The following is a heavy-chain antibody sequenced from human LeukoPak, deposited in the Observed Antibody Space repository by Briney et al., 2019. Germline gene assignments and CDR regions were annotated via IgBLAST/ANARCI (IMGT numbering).Heavy chain of an antibody. CDR2: IQEDGKKE. D-gene: IGHD3-10*02. CDR1: GFTFTKFW. J-gene: IGHJ6*04. V-gene: IGHV3-7*01. CDR3: AELGITMIGGV. Sequence: GGSLRLSCEASGFTFTKFWMSWVRQAPGKGLGWVANIQEDGKKENYVDSVRGRFTISRDNPKNSIYLQMNSLRVEDTAVYYCAELGITMIGGVWGKGTTVTISS.